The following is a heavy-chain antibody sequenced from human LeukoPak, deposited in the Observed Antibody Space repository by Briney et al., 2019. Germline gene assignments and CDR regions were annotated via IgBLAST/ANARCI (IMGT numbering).Heavy chain of an antibody. J-gene: IGHJ4*02. CDR1: GFTFSSYS. CDR3: ARGVVVIDPFGY. Sequence: AGGSLRLSCAASGFTFSSYSMNWVRQAPGKGLEWVSSISSSSSYIYYADSVKGRFTISRDNAKTSLYLQMNSLRAEDTAVYYCARGVVVIDPFGYWGQGTLVTVSS. D-gene: IGHD3-22*01. V-gene: IGHV3-21*01. CDR2: ISSSSSYI.